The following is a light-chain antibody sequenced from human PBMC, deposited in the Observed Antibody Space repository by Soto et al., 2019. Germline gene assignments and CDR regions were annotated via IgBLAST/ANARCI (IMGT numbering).Light chain of an antibody. CDR3: MQPLENFRT. J-gene: IGKJ1*01. V-gene: IGKV2-28*01. Sequence: DIVMTQSPLSLPVTPGEPASISCRSSQSLLHSNGYHYLDWYLQKPGQSPQLLIYLGSNRASGVPDRFSGNGSDTYFTLEISRVEADDVGVYYCMQPLENFRTFGQGTKVDIK. CDR1: QSLLHSNGYHY. CDR2: LGS.